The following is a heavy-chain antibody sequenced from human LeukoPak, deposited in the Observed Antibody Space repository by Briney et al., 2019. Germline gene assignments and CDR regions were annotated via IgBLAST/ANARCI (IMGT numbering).Heavy chain of an antibody. Sequence: SETLSLTCAVYGGSFSGYYWSWIRQPPGKGLEWIGEINHSGSTNYNPSLKSRVTISVDTSKNQFSLKPSSVTAADTAVYYCARSRYSYYDSSGYYDYWGQGTLVTVSS. CDR1: GGSFSGYY. V-gene: IGHV4-34*01. CDR2: INHSGST. D-gene: IGHD3-22*01. CDR3: ARSRYSYYDSSGYYDY. J-gene: IGHJ4*02.